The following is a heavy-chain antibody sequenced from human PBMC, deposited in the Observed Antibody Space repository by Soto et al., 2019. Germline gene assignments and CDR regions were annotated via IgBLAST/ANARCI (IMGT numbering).Heavy chain of an antibody. J-gene: IGHJ6*02. CDR3: ATKGRWYVGYYYYGMDV. D-gene: IGHD6-13*01. V-gene: IGHV1-69*02. Sequence: SVKVSCKAIGYGFTRHYIHWVRQAPGQGLEWMGRIIPVLAMSTYAHKFQGRVTLIADKSTDTAYMELSSLRSEDTAVYYCATKGRWYVGYYYYGMDVWGQGTTVTVSS. CDR2: IIPVLAMS. CDR1: GYGFTRHY.